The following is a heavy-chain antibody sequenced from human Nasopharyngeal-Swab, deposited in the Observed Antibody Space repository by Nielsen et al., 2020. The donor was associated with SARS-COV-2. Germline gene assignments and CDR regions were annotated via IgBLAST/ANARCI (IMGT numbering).Heavy chain of an antibody. J-gene: IGHJ6*02. CDR3: ARDGLDYDFWSAYFMDV. D-gene: IGHD3-3*01. Sequence: WIRQPTGKGLEWVSGISGSGGHIHYADSVRGRFTISRDNSKNTLYLQMNSLRDEDTAVYYCARDGLDYDFWSAYFMDVWGQGTTVTVSS. CDR2: ISGSGGHI. V-gene: IGHV3-23*01.